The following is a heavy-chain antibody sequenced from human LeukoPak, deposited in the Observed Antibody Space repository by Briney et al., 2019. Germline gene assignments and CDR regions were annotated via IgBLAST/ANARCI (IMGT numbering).Heavy chain of an antibody. J-gene: IGHJ4*02. V-gene: IGHV3-23*01. D-gene: IGHD3-9*01. CDR2: ISDSGGST. CDR3: AKVSESNYDFLTGYYTPYYFDY. CDR1: GFTFSSSA. Sequence: GGSLRLSCAASGFTFSSSAMSWVRQAPGKGLEWVSGISDSGGSTYYADSVKGRFTISRDNSKNMLYLQMNSLRAEDTAVYYCAKVSESNYDFLTGYYTPYYFDYWGQGTLITVSS.